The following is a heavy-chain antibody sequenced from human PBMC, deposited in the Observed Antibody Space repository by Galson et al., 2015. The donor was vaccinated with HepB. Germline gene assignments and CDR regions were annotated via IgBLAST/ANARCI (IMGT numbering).Heavy chain of an antibody. V-gene: IGHV1-18*04. D-gene: IGHD3-10*01. J-gene: IGHJ5*02. CDR1: GYTFSSYG. CDR3: ARSLITMPVVMPTVNWFDP. CDR2: TSAYKGNT. Sequence: SVKVSCKASGYTFSSYGISWVRQAPGQGLEWMGWTSAYKGNTKYAQKFQGRVTMTTDTSTSTAYMELRSLKSDDTAVYYCARSLITMPVVMPTVNWFDPWGQGTLVTVSS.